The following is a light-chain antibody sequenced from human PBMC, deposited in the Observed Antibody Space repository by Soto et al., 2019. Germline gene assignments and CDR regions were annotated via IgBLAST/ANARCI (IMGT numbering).Light chain of an antibody. CDR1: SSDVGGYNY. J-gene: IGLJ1*01. V-gene: IGLV2-14*03. CDR2: DVS. Sequence: QAALTPPASVSGSPGQSIPIFCTGTSSDVGGYNYVSWYQHHPGKAPKLMIYDVSNRPSGVSNRFSGSKSGNTASLTISGLQPEDEADYYCCSYTTSDTRQIVFGTGTKVTVL. CDR3: CSYTTSDTRQIV.